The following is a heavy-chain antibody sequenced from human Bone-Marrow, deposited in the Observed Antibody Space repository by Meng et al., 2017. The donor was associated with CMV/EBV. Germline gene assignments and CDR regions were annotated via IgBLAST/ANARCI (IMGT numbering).Heavy chain of an antibody. Sequence: SETLSLTCTVSGGSISSYYWSWIRQPPGKGLEWLGYIYYSGSTNYNPSLKSRVTMSVDTSKNQFSLKLSSVTAADTAVYYCARDASGSYALDYWGQGTLVTVSS. CDR2: IYYSGST. CDR1: GGSISSYY. J-gene: IGHJ4*02. D-gene: IGHD1-26*01. CDR3: ARDASGSYALDY. V-gene: IGHV4-59*12.